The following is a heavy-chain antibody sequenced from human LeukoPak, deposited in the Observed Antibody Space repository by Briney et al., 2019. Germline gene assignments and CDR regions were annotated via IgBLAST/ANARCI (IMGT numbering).Heavy chain of an antibody. CDR3: ASPGPAYSYSFDS. CDR1: GGSISSSGYY. V-gene: IGHV4-39*07. Sequence: SETLSLTCTVSGGSISSSGYYWGWVRQPPGTGLEWIGNIYYSGITYYNPSLKSRVTISLDTSKNQFSLRLSSVTAADTAVYYCASPGPAYSYSFDSWGQGTLVTVSS. D-gene: IGHD3-16*01. CDR2: IYYSGIT. J-gene: IGHJ4*02.